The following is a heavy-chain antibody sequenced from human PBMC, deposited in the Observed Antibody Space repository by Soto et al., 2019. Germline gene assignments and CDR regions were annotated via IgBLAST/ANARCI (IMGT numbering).Heavy chain of an antibody. V-gene: IGHV5-51*01. J-gene: IGHJ3*02. CDR3: ARPTPRPRHPYGSGSKGVGAFDI. Sequence: GECLKLSCNSSGSSFTRYWIGWVRQMPGKGLECMGIIYPGDSDTRYSPSFQGQVTISADKSISTAYLQWSSLKASDTAMYYCARPTPRPRHPYGSGSKGVGAFDIWGQGTMVTVSS. CDR2: IYPGDSDT. CDR1: GSSFTRYW. D-gene: IGHD3-10*01.